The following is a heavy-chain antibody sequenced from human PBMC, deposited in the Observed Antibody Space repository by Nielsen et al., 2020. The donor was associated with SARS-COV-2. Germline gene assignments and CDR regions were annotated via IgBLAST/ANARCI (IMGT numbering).Heavy chain of an antibody. J-gene: IGHJ3*01. Sequence: SETLSLTCTVSGGSISHFYWSWIRQPPGKGLEWIGYVHYTGTTKYKSSLKSRVTMSVDTSNNQFSLKLTSMTAADTAVYYCAREGSGSYPDAFDVWGQGTMVT. CDR3: AREGSGSYPDAFDV. CDR1: GGSISHFY. D-gene: IGHD3-10*01. V-gene: IGHV4-59*01. CDR2: VHYTGTT.